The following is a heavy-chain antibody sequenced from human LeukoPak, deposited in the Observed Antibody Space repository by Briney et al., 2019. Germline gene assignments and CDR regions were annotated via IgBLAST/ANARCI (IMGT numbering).Heavy chain of an antibody. CDR2: INPSGGST. CDR3: ARDRGYTYDYESIGMGV. D-gene: IGHD5-18*01. J-gene: IGHJ6*02. V-gene: IGHV1-46*01. CDR1: GYTFTSYY. Sequence: ASVKVSCKASGYTFTSYYMHWVRQAPGQGLEWMGIINPSGGSTTYAQKFQGRVTMTRDTSTSTVYMELSSLRSEDTAVYYCARDRGYTYDYESIGMGVWGQGTTVTVSS.